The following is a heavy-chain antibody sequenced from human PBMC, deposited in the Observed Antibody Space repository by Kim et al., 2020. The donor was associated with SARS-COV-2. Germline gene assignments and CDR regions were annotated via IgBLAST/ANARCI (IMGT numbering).Heavy chain of an antibody. CDR2: IIPIFGTA. J-gene: IGHJ6*02. D-gene: IGHD3-10*01. CDR1: GGTFSSYA. V-gene: IGHV1-69*13. CDR3: ASHGSGSYYSYYYGMDV. Sequence: SVKVSCKASGGTFSSYAISWVRQAPGQGLEWMGGIIPIFGTANYAQKFQGRVTITADESTSTAYMELSSLRSEDTAVYYCASHGSGSYYSYYYGMDVWGQGTTVTVSS.